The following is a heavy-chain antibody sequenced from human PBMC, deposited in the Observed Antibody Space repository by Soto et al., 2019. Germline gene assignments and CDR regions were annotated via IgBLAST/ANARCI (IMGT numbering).Heavy chain of an antibody. CDR2: IDEYGNTI. V-gene: IGHV3-74*01. CDR3: TRDIGGKGAY. J-gene: IGHJ4*02. D-gene: IGHD3-10*01. CDR1: GFTFRSYW. Sequence: EVQLVESGGGLVQPGGSRGLSCETSGFTFRSYWMNWFRQVPGKGLLWVSRIDEYGNTINYADSVRGRFTISRDNARNTLYLEMNSLRAEDTALYYCTRDIGGKGAYWGPGTLVTVSS.